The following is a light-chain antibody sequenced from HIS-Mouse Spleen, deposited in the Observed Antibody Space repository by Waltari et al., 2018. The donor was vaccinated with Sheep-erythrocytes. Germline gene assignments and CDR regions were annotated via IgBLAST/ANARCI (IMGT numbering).Light chain of an antibody. CDR1: KLGDKY. CDR3: QAWDSSIVV. Sequence: SSELTQPPSVSVSPGQTASITCSGDKLGDKYACWYQQKPGQSPVLVIYQDTKRPSGIPERFSGYNSGNAATLTISGTQARDEADYYCQAWDSSIVVFGGGTKLTVL. J-gene: IGLJ2*01. V-gene: IGLV3-1*01. CDR2: QDT.